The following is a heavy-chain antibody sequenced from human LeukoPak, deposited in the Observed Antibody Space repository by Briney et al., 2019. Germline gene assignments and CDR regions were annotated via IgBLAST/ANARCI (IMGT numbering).Heavy chain of an antibody. J-gene: IGHJ3*02. CDR1: GGTFSSYT. V-gene: IGHV1-69*04. CDR3: ARDPAGGTDAFDI. CDR2: IIPILGIA. Sequence: ASVKVSCNASGGTFSSYTISWVRQAPGQGLEWMGRIIPILGIANYAQKFQGRVTITADKSTSTAYMELSSLRSADTAAYSCARDPAGGTDAFDIWGQGTMVTVSS. D-gene: IGHD2-15*01.